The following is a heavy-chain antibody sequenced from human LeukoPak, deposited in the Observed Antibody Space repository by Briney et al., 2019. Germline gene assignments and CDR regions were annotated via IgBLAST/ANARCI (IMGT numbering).Heavy chain of an antibody. Sequence: SETLSLTCAVSGGSISSSTYYWGWIRQPPGKGLEWIGCTYETGSTYYKPSLKSRVTISVDTSKNQFSLKLTSVTAADTAVYYCARHSGSGYYSYFYTMDVWGQGATVAVSS. CDR2: TYETGST. J-gene: IGHJ6*02. V-gene: IGHV4-39*01. D-gene: IGHD2-15*01. CDR3: ARHSGSGYYSYFYTMDV. CDR1: GGSISSSTYY.